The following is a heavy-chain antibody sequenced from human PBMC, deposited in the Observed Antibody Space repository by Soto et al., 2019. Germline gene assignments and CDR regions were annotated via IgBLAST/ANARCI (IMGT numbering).Heavy chain of an antibody. CDR1: GFSLSTSGMC. CDR3: ARSYGSGSYYNSHWFDP. J-gene: IGHJ5*02. D-gene: IGHD3-10*01. V-gene: IGHV2-70*01. CDR2: IDWDDDK. Sequence: SGPTLVNPTQTLTLTCTFSGFSLSTSGMCVSWIRQPPGKALEWLALIDWDDDKYYSTSLKTRLTISKDTSKNQVVLTMTNMDPVDTATYYCARSYGSGSYYNSHWFDPWGQGTLVTVS.